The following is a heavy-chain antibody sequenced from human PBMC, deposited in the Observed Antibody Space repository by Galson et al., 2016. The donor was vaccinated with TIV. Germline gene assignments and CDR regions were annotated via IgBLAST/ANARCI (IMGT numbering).Heavy chain of an antibody. Sequence: SLRLSCAVFGFTFDDFAMHWVRRVPGKGLEWVSLISWDGGSTYYADSVKGRFTISRDKSKDSLYLQMNSLRPDDSGLYYCAKDRGGGTSWYFEYWGQGTLVTVTS. J-gene: IGHJ4*01. CDR1: GFTFDDFA. V-gene: IGHV3-43D*03. CDR3: AKDRGGGTSWYFEY. D-gene: IGHD6-13*01. CDR2: ISWDGGST.